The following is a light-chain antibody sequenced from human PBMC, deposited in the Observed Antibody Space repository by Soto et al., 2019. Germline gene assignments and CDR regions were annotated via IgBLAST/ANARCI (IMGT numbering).Light chain of an antibody. CDR2: EVS. CDR1: SSDVGGYNY. Sequence: QSVLTQPASVSGSPGQSITISCAGTSSDVGGYNYVSWYQQHPGKAPKLMIYEVSNRPSGVSNRFSGSKSGNTASLTISGLQAEDEADYYCNSYTSSSTLFGTGTKVTVL. V-gene: IGLV2-14*01. CDR3: NSYTSSSTL. J-gene: IGLJ1*01.